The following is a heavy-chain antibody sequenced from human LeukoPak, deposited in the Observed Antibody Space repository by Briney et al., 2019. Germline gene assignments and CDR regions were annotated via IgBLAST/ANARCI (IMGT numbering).Heavy chain of an antibody. CDR3: AKDGGRDYDLLTGYYIASFFDY. J-gene: IGHJ4*02. V-gene: IGHV3-23*01. CDR2: ISGSGGST. D-gene: IGHD3-9*01. Sequence: GGSLSLSCAASGFTFSSYAMSWVRQAPGKGLEWVSAISGSGGSTYYADSVKGRFTISRDNSKNTLYLQMNSLRAEDTAVYYCAKDGGRDYDLLTGYYIASFFDYWGQGTLVTVSS. CDR1: GFTFSSYA.